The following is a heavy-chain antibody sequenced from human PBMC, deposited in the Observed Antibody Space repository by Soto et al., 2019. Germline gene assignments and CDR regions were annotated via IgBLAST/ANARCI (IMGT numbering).Heavy chain of an antibody. CDR1: GYSFTSYW. CDR2: IYPGDSDT. CDR3: ARLTTVTENWFDP. D-gene: IGHD4-17*01. Sequence: GESLKISCKGSGYSFTSYWIGWVRQMPGKGLEWMGIIYPGDSDTRYSPSFQGQVTISADKSISTAYLQRSSLKASDTAMYYCARLTTVTENWFDPWGQGTLVTVSS. J-gene: IGHJ5*02. V-gene: IGHV5-51*01.